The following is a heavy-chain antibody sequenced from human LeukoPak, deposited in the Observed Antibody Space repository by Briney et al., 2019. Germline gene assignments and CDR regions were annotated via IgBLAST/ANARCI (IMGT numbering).Heavy chain of an antibody. D-gene: IGHD6-13*01. J-gene: IGHJ4*02. Sequence: GKSLRLSCAASGFTLSSYAMTWVRQAPGRGLEWVSSVDGGGGGTYYADSVKGRFTISRDNSKDTLYLQMNGLRAEDTAVYFCAKQSAGSAAWYSLHYDFWGQGTLVTVSS. CDR3: AKQSAGSAAWYSLHYDF. V-gene: IGHV3-23*01. CDR2: VDGGGGGT. CDR1: GFTLSSYA.